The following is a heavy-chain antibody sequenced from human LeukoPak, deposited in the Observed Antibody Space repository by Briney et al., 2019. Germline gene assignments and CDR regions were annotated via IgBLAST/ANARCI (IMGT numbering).Heavy chain of an antibody. D-gene: IGHD2-2*02. Sequence: SETLSLTCTVSGGAISSYYWSWIRQPAGKGLEWIGRIYTSGSTNYNPSLKSRVPMSVDTSKNQVSLKLSSVTAADTAVYYCARDKRWDCSSTSCYRIDPWGQGTLVTVSS. J-gene: IGHJ5*02. CDR2: IYTSGST. CDR1: GGAISSYY. CDR3: ARDKRWDCSSTSCYRIDP. V-gene: IGHV4-4*07.